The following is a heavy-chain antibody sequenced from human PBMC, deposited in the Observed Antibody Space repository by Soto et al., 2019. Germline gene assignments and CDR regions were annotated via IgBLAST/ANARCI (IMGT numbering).Heavy chain of an antibody. CDR2: IIPIFRTT. J-gene: IGHJ5*02. V-gene: IGHV1-69*13. CDR1: GGTFSRYR. CDR3: ARERSGAGYNFGEGWFDP. Sequence: ASVKVSRKASGGTFSRYRINWVRQAPGQGLEWMGGIIPIFRTTNYAQKFQGRVTITADESASTAYMELSSLRFEDTAVFYCARERSGAGYNFGEGWFDPWGRGTLVTVSS. D-gene: IGHD5-12*01.